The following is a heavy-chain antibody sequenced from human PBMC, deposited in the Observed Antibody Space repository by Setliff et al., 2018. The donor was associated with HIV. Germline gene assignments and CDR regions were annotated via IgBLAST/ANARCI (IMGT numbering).Heavy chain of an antibody. J-gene: IGHJ4*02. V-gene: IGHV3-23*01. CDR2: ISDSGVST. D-gene: IGHD2-15*01. CDR3: AKGQETKRVVVAAAILYN. CDR1: GFTFNNYA. Sequence: GGSLRLSCAASGFTFNNYAMSWVRQAPGLGLEWVSGISDSGVSTDYADSVKGRFTISRDNSKNTLYLEMNGLRAEDTAVYYCAKGQETKRVVVAAAILYNWGQGTLVTVSS.